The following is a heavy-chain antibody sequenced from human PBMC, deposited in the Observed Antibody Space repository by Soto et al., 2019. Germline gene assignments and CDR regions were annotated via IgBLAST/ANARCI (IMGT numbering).Heavy chain of an antibody. CDR3: ARTCSGGTCSFDY. V-gene: IGHV3-66*01. J-gene: IGHJ4*02. Sequence: HPGGSLGLSCAASGVTVSSNYMSWVRQAPGKGLEWVSVIYSGGSTYYADSVKGRFTISRDNSENTLYLQMNSLRAEDTAVYYCARTCSGGTCSFDYWGQGTLVTVSS. CDR1: GVTVSSNY. CDR2: IYSGGST. D-gene: IGHD2-15*01.